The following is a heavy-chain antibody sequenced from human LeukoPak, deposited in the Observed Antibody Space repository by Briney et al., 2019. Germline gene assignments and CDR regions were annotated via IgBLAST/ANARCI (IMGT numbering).Heavy chain of an antibody. D-gene: IGHD2-15*01. J-gene: IGHJ6*02. CDR1: GFTVSSNY. CDR3: ATTRVVGCTYYDYGMDV. V-gene: IGHV3-53*01. Sequence: GGSLRLSCAASGFTVSSNYMSWVRQAPGKGLEWVSVIYSGGSTYYADSVKGRFTISRDNSKNTLYLQMNSLRAEDTTVYYCATTRVVGCTYYDYGMDVWGQGTTVTVSS. CDR2: IYSGGST.